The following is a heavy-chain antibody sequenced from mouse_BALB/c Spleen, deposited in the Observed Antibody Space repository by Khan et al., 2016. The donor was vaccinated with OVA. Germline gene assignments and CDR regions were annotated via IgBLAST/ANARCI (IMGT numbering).Heavy chain of an antibody. Sequence: VQLQQSGPGLVKPSQFLSLTCTVTVYSITSDYAWNWIRQFPGNKLEWMGYISYSGSTSYNPSLKSRTSITRDTSKNQFFLQLNSVTTEDTATYYGARGWDFDDWGQGTTLTVSS. CDR1: VYSITSDYA. CDR2: ISYSGST. V-gene: IGHV3-2*02. CDR3: ARGWDFDD. J-gene: IGHJ2*01.